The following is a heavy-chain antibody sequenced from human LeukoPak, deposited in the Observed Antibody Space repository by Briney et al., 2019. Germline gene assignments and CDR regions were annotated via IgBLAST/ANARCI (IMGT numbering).Heavy chain of an antibody. D-gene: IGHD6-13*01. CDR3: ARAVSWTDYYYYMDV. V-gene: IGHV4-59*01. Sequence: PSETLSLTCTVSGGSISSYYWSWIRQPPGKGLEWIGYIYYSGSTSYNPSLKSRVTISVDTSKNQFSLKLSSVTAADTAVYYCARAVSWTDYYYYMDVWGKGTTVTVSS. CDR2: IYYSGST. CDR1: GGSISSYY. J-gene: IGHJ6*03.